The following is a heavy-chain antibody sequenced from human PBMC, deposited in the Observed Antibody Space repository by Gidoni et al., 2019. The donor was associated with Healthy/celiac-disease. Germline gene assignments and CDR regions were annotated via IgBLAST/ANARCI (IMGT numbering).Heavy chain of an antibody. V-gene: IGHV4-31*03. J-gene: IGHJ4*01. Sequence: QVQLQESGPVLVKPSQTLSLTCTVSGGSIRSGGYYWSWIRQHPGKGLEWIGYIYYSGSTYYNPSLKSRVTISVDTSKNQFSLKLSSVTAADTAVYYCARAPPWGGTTGFDYWGHGTLVTVSS. CDR1: GGSIRSGGYY. CDR3: ARAPPWGGTTGFDY. D-gene: IGHD1-1*01. CDR2: IYYSGST.